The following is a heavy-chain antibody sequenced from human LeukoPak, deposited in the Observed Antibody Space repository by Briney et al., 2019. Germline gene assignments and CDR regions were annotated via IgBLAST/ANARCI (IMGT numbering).Heavy chain of an antibody. CDR2: ISGSGGST. J-gene: IGHJ4*02. D-gene: IGHD4-17*01. CDR1: GFTFSSYG. V-gene: IGHV3-23*01. CDR3: AKGGDYGDYDFDY. Sequence: GGLRLSCAASGFTFSSYGMSWVRQAPGKGLEWVSAISGSGGSTYYADSVKGRFTISRDNSKNTLYLQMNSLRAEDTAVYYCAKGGDYGDYDFDYWGQGTLVTVSS.